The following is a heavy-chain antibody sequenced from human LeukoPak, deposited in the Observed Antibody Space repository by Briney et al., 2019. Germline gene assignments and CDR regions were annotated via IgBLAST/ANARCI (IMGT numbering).Heavy chain of an antibody. CDR1: GYTFTDYY. CDR2: GDPEDGET. Sequence: ATVKISCKVSGYTFTDYYTHWVQQAPGKGREWMGLGDPEDGETIYAEKFQGTVTITADTSTDTAYMELSSLRSEDTAAYYCATGRIYGSGSYFDYWGQGTLVTVSS. V-gene: IGHV1-69-2*01. J-gene: IGHJ4*02. D-gene: IGHD3-10*01. CDR3: ATGRIYGSGSYFDY.